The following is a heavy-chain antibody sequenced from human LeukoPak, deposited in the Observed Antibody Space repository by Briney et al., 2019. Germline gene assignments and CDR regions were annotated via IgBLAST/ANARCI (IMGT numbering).Heavy chain of an antibody. CDR1: GFTFSSYA. D-gene: IGHD5-24*01. CDR3: AKKMGTIRGFDY. Sequence: PGGSLRLSCAASGFTFSSYAMSWVRQAPGKGLEWVSGISDGGVSTYHADSVMGRFTVSRDNSKNTLFLQMNSLRAEDTAVYYCAKKMGTIRGFDYWGQGTLVTVSS. CDR2: ISDGGVST. J-gene: IGHJ4*02. V-gene: IGHV3-23*01.